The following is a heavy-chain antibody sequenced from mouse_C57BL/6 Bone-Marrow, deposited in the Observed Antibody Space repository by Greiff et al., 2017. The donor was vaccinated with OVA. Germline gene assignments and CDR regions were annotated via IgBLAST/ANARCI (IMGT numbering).Heavy chain of an antibody. CDR1: GFNIKNTY. D-gene: IGHD1-1*01. J-gene: IGHJ4*01. CDR3: ARHYYGSSYYAMDY. Sequence: EVQRVESVAELVRPGASVKLSCTASGFNIKNTYMHWVKQRPEQGLEWIGRIDPANGNTKYAPKFQGKATITADTSSNTAYLQLSSLTSEDTAIYYCARHYYGSSYYAMDYWGQGTSVTVSS. V-gene: IGHV14-3*01. CDR2: IDPANGNT.